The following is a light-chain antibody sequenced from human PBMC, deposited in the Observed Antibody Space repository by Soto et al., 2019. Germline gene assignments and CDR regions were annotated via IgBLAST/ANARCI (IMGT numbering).Light chain of an antibody. Sequence: QSVLTQPPSASGTPGQRVTISCSGGSSNIGTNAVNWYQQLPGTAPKLLLYNNNQRPSGVPDRFSGSKSGTSASLAISGLQSEDEADYYCAAWDDSLNGYVFGTGTKVTVL. CDR1: SSNIGTNA. V-gene: IGLV1-44*01. CDR2: NNN. CDR3: AAWDDSLNGYV. J-gene: IGLJ1*01.